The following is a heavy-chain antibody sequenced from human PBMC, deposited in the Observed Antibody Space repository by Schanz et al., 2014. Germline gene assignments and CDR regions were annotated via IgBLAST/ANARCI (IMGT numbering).Heavy chain of an antibody. Sequence: QVQLVQSGAEVKKPGASVKVSCEASGYTFTSYYIHWFRQAPGQGLEWMGLINPSVGNTNYAQKFRGRVTRTRDTSTSTVYMELSSLRSEDTAVYFCARRPATGAFDIWGQGTMVTVSS. CDR1: GYTFTSYY. CDR2: INPSVGNT. V-gene: IGHV1-46*03. CDR3: ARRPATGAFDI. J-gene: IGHJ3*02.